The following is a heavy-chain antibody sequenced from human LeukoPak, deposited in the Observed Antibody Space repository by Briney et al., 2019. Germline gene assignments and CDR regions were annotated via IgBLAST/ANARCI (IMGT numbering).Heavy chain of an antibody. CDR3: ARETPRGDYDFWSGYYGNWYFDL. J-gene: IGHJ2*01. CDR2: IYTSGST. V-gene: IGHV4-61*02. D-gene: IGHD3-3*01. Sequence: PSETLSLTCTVSGGSISSGSYYWSWIRQPAGKGLEWIGRIYTSGSTNYNPSLKSRVTISVDTSKNQFSLKLSSVTAADTAVYYCARETPRGDYDFWSGYYGNWYFDLWGRGTLVTVSS. CDR1: GGSISSGSYY.